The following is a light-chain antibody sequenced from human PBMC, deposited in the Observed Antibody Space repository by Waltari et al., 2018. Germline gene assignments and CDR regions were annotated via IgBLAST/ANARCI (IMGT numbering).Light chain of an antibody. CDR2: DVS. J-gene: IGLJ2*01. CDR1: SNDGGGYDF. CDR3: SSYRDSSTRI. Sequence: QSALTQPASVSGSPGQSITISCTGSSNDGGGYDFVSWYQQHPGKAPKLIIYDVSDRPSGVSNRFSGSKSGNTASLTISGLQAEDEAGYYCSSYRDSSTRIFGGGTKLTVL. V-gene: IGLV2-14*03.